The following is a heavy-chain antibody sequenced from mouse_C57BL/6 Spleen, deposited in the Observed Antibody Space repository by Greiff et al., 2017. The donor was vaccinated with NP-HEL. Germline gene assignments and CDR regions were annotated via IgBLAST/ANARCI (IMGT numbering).Heavy chain of an antibody. J-gene: IGHJ4*01. V-gene: IGHV1-64*01. CDR1: GYTFTSYC. CDR2: IYPNSGST. D-gene: IGHD1-1*01. Sequence: QVQLQQSGAELVRPGASVKLSCKASGYTFTSYCMHWVKQRPGQGLEWIGMIYPNSGSTNYNEKFKSKATLTVDKSSSTAYMQLSSLTSEDSAVYYCARGNYGSSDAMDYWGQGTSVTGSS. CDR3: ARGNYGSSDAMDY.